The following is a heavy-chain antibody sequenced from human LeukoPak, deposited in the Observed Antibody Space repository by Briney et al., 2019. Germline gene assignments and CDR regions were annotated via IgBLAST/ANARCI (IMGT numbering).Heavy chain of an antibody. V-gene: IGHV3-30*02. Sequence: GGSLRLSCAASGSTFSSYGMHWVRQAPGKGLEWVAFIRYDGSNKYYADSVKGRFTISRDNSKNTLYLQMNSLRADDTAVYYCARDPGYDSNYFYEGINWFDPWGQGTLVTVSS. CDR2: IRYDGSNK. CDR1: GSTFSSYG. D-gene: IGHD4-11*01. CDR3: ARDPGYDSNYFYEGINWFDP. J-gene: IGHJ5*02.